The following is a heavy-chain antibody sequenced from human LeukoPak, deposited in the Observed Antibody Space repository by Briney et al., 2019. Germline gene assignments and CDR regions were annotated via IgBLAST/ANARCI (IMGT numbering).Heavy chain of an antibody. CDR1: GGSISSSSYY. CDR3: ARHEAVAPFDY. CDR2: IYHSGST. D-gene: IGHD6-19*01. Sequence: SETLSLTCTVSGGSISSSSYYWGWIRQPPGKGLEWIGSIYHSGSTYYNPSLKSRVTISVDTSKNQFSLKLSSVTAADTAVYYCARHEAVAPFDYWGQGTLVTVSS. J-gene: IGHJ4*02. V-gene: IGHV4-39*01.